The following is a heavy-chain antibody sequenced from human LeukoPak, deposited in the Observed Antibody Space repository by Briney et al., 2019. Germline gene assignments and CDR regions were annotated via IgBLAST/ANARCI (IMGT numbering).Heavy chain of an antibody. V-gene: IGHV3-7*01. CDR1: GFTFSSYW. D-gene: IGHD2-2*01. J-gene: IGHJ6*03. Sequence: GGSLRLSCAASGFTFSSYWMSWVRQAPGKGLEWVANIKQDGSEKYYVDSVKGRFTISRDNAKNSLYLQMNSLRAEDTAVYYCARAPQDYCSSTSCYWSYYYYYMDVWGKGTTVTVSS. CDR2: IKQDGSEK. CDR3: ARAPQDYCSSTSCYWSYYYYYMDV.